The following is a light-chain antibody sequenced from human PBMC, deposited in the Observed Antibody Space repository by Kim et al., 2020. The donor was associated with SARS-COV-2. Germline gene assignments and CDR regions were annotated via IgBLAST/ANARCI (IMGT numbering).Light chain of an antibody. Sequence: DIQMTQSPSSLSASVGDRVTITCRASQSISSYLNWYQQKPGKAPKLLIYAASSLQRGVPSRFSGSGSGTDFTLTISRLQPEDFATYYCQQGYSTPYIFGQGTKLEI. J-gene: IGKJ2*01. CDR2: AAS. CDR1: QSISSY. V-gene: IGKV1-39*01. CDR3: QQGYSTPYI.